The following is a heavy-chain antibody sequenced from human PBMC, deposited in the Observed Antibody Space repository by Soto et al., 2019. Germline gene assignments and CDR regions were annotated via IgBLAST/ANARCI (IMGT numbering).Heavy chain of an antibody. Sequence: GGSLRLSCEASGFNFGAYAMSWVRQAPGKGLEWVSGISGSSSGTYYTDSVKGRFTISRDNSKNTVYLQMNSLRGEDTAVYYCAKDRSENFWVYYYAMDVWGQGTAVTVSS. J-gene: IGHJ6*02. D-gene: IGHD6-19*01. CDR1: GFNFGAYA. V-gene: IGHV3-23*01. CDR2: ISGSSSGT. CDR3: AKDRSENFWVYYYAMDV.